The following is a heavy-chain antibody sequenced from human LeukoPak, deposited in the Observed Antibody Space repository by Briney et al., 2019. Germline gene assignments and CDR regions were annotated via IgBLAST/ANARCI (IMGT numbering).Heavy chain of an antibody. J-gene: IGHJ3*02. Sequence: SETLSLTCAVYGGSFSGYYWSWIRQPPGKGLEWIGEINHSGSTNYNPPLKSRVTISVDTSKNQFSLKLSSVTAADTAVYYCARGKKGHDFWSGKAQFGGAFDIWGQGTMVTV. CDR2: INHSGST. CDR3: ARGKKGHDFWSGKAQFGGAFDI. V-gene: IGHV4-34*01. CDR1: GGSFSGYY. D-gene: IGHD3-3*01.